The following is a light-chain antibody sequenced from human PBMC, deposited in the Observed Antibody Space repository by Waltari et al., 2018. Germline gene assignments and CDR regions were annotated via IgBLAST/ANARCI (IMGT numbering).Light chain of an antibody. CDR1: SNDVGSYNR. V-gene: IGLV2-18*02. CDR3: SSYTFSGTLV. J-gene: IGLJ2*01. CDR2: DSS. Sequence: QSALTQPPSVSGSPGQSVTISCTGSSNDVGSYNRVSWYQQPPGTAPKLLMYDSSSTPSGVPDRFYGSKSANTASLTISGLQAEDEADYYCSSYTFSGTLVFGGGTKLTVL.